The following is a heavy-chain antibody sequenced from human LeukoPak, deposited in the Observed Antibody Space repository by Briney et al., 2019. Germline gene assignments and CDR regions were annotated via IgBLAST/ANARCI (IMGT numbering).Heavy chain of an antibody. CDR2: IKQDGSEK. D-gene: IGHD1-26*01. Sequence: GGSLRLSCAASGFTFSSYWMSWVRQAPGKGLEWVANIKQDGSEKYYVDSVKGRFTISRDNAKNSLYLQMNSLRAEDTAVYYCAREGGLSGSYQIDYWGQGTLVTVSS. V-gene: IGHV3-7*01. J-gene: IGHJ4*02. CDR3: AREGGLSGSYQIDY. CDR1: GFTFSSYW.